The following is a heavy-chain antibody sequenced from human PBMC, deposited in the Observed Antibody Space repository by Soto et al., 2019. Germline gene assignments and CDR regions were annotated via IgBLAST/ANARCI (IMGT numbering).Heavy chain of an antibody. CDR3: ARSNYGSGSSVYYGMDV. Sequence: PSETLSLTCTVSGGSISSYYWSLIRQPPGKGLEWIGYIYYSGSTNYNPSLKSRVTISVDTSKNQFSLKLSSVTAADTAVYYCARSNYGSGSSVYYGMDVWGQGTTVTVSS. D-gene: IGHD3-10*01. CDR1: GGSISSYY. J-gene: IGHJ6*02. CDR2: IYYSGST. V-gene: IGHV4-59*01.